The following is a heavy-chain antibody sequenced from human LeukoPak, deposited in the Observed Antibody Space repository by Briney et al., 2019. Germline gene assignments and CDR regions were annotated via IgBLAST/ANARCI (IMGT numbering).Heavy chain of an antibody. CDR3: ARVHPKKKDTAMVNYFDY. V-gene: IGHV1-18*01. D-gene: IGHD5-18*01. CDR2: ISAYNGNT. J-gene: IGHJ4*02. Sequence: ASVKVSCKASGYTFTSYAMNWVRQAPGQGLEWMGWISAYNGNTNYAQKLQGRVTMTTDTSTSTAYMELRSLRSDDTAVYYCARVHPKKKDTAMVNYFDYWGQGTLVTVSS. CDR1: GYTFTSYA.